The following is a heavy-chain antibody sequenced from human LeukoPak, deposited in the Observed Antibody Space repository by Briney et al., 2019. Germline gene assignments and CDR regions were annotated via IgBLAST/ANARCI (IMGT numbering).Heavy chain of an antibody. CDR1: GYTFTDSY. CDR2: IDPDGGNT. Sequence: GASVKVSCKASGYTFTDSYVHWVRQAPGQVLGWMGLIDPDGGNTNYAQNFQGRVTLTRDTSTSTLYMELSSLRSEDTAIYYCARIRDGYNDAYDLWGQGTVVTVPS. J-gene: IGHJ3*01. D-gene: IGHD5-24*01. CDR3: ARIRDGYNDAYDL. V-gene: IGHV1-46*01.